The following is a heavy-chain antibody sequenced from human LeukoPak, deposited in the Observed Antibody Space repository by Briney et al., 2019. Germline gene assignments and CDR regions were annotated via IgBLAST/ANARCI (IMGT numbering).Heavy chain of an antibody. CDR1: GGSISSYY. V-gene: IGHV4-59*01. CDR2: IYYSGST. D-gene: IGHD2-2*01. Sequence: MSSETLSLTCTVSGGSISSYYWSWIRQPPGKGLEWIGYIYYSGSTNYNPSLKSRVTISVDTSKNQFSLKLSSVTAADTAVYYCARVVPGGPYYYYGMDVWGQGTTVTVSS. CDR3: ARVVPGGPYYYYGMDV. J-gene: IGHJ6*02.